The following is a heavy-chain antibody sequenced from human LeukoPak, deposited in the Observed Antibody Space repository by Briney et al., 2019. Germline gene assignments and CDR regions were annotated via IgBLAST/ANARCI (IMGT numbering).Heavy chain of an antibody. V-gene: IGHV1-8*01. Sequence: ASVKVSCKASGYTFTSYDINWVRQATGQGLEWMGWMNPNSGNTGYAQKFQGRVTMTRNTSISTAYMELSSLRSEDTAVYYCASAAVAGPSAFDIWGQGTMVTVSS. D-gene: IGHD6-19*01. CDR2: MNPNSGNT. CDR1: GYTFTSYD. CDR3: ASAAVAGPSAFDI. J-gene: IGHJ3*02.